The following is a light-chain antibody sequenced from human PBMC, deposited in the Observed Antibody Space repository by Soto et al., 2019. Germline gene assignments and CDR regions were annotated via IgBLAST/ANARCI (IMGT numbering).Light chain of an antibody. Sequence: EIVMTQSPGTLSLSPGERATLSCRASQNVGSRYLAWYQQKPGQPPRLPIYGASSRATGIPDRFSGSGSGTDFTLTISRLEPEDFALFYCHQYGSSPITFGQGTRLEI. CDR2: GAS. V-gene: IGKV3-20*01. CDR3: HQYGSSPIT. J-gene: IGKJ5*01. CDR1: QNVGSRY.